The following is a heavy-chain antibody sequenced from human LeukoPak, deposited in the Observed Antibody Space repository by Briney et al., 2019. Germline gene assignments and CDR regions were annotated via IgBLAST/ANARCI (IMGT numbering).Heavy chain of an antibody. V-gene: IGHV1-8*01. Sequence: ASVNLSCKASGYTFTYYDINWVLREPGQRLLGLVWMNPNSGDTNYGQTFQGRVTITRDTAISTAYMELSSLRPEDTAVYYCASWLTGDGFETWGQGTMVTVSS. J-gene: IGHJ3*02. D-gene: IGHD7-27*01. CDR2: MNPNSGDT. CDR1: GYTFTYYD. CDR3: ASWLTGDGFET.